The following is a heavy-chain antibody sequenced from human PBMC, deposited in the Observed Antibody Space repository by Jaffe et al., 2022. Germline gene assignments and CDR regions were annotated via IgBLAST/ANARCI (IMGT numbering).Heavy chain of an antibody. V-gene: IGHV1-69*12. J-gene: IGHJ3*02. CDR1: GYSFRTYV. CDR2: ITPIFDTR. CDR3: ARDRSVAASGSYAFDI. Sequence: QVQLVQSGAEVKKPGSSVKVSCKASGYSFRTYVITWVRQAPGQGLEWVGAITPIFDTRDYAPKFQGRVTITADESATTAYMEMSSLSSDDTAIYYCARDRSVAASGSYAFDIWGQGTMVSVSS. D-gene: IGHD6-13*01.